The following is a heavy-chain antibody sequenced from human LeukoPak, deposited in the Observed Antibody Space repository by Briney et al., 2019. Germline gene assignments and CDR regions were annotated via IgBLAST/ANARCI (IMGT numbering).Heavy chain of an antibody. CDR3: ARGKWLLSKNWFDP. CDR1: GYTFTSCG. D-gene: IGHD3-3*01. Sequence: GASVKVSCKASGYTFTSCGISWVRQAPGQGLEWMGWISAYNGNTNYAQKLQGRVTMTTDTSTSTAYMELRSLRSDDTAVYYCARGKWLLSKNWFDPWGQGTLVTVSS. CDR2: ISAYNGNT. J-gene: IGHJ5*02. V-gene: IGHV1-18*01.